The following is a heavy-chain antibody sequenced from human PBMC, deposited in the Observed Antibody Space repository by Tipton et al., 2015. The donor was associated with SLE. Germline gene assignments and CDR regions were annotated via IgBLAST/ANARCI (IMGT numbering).Heavy chain of an antibody. CDR3: AKDYNYDYPDYN. D-gene: IGHD3-16*01. CDR1: GGSISSYY. CDR2: IYYSGST. V-gene: IGHV4-59*01. J-gene: IGHJ4*02. Sequence: TLSLTCTVSGGSISSYYWSWIRQPPGKGLEWIGYIYYSGSTNYNPSLKSRVTISVDTSKNQFSLKLSSVTAADTAVYYCAKDYNYDYPDYNWGQGTLVTVSS.